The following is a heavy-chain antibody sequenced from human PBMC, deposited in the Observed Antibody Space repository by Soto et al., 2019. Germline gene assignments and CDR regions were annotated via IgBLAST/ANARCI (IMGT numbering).Heavy chain of an antibody. D-gene: IGHD3-10*01. CDR1: GFTFSSYS. V-gene: IGHV3-48*01. CDR2: ISSSSST. J-gene: IGHJ5*02. CDR3: ARERRVRGGWFDP. Sequence: GGSLRLSCAASGFTFSSYSMNWVRQAPGKGLEWVSYISSSSSTYYADSVKGRFTISRDNSKNTLYLQMNSLRAEDTAVYYCARERRVRGGWFDPWGQGTLVTVSS.